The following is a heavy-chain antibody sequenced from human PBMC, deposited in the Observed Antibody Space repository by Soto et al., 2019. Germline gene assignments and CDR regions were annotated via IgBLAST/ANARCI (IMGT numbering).Heavy chain of an antibody. J-gene: IGHJ5*02. CDR3: VRAGLTSGTLWFGP. CDR1: GDSVSSNTVA. CDR2: TFYMSRWHF. D-gene: IGHD2-15*01. Sequence: SQTLSLTCAILGDSVSSNTVAWNWIRQSPSRGLEWLGRTFYMSRWHFDYEPSVKSRLSISPDTSKNQFSLQLNSVTPDDTAVYYCVRAGLTSGTLWFGPWGQGTLVTVLL. V-gene: IGHV6-1*01.